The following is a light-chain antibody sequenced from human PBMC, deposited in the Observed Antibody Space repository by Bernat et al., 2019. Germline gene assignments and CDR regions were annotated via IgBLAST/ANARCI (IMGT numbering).Light chain of an antibody. V-gene: IGLV2-23*02. CDR3: CSYTTSHTLV. Sequence: QSALTQPASVSGSPGQSITISCTGTSGDVGHYNLVSWYQQHPAKAPKLIIYEVNKRPSGVSYRFSASKSGNTASLTISGLQAEDEAEYYCCSYTTSHTLVFGGGTKLTVL. CDR1: SGDVGHYNL. J-gene: IGLJ3*02. CDR2: EVN.